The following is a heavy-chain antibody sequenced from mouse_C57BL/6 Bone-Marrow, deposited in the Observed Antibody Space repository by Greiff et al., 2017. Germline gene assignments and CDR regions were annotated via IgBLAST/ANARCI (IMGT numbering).Heavy chain of an antibody. V-gene: IGHV1-7*01. J-gene: IGHJ4*01. CDR2: INPSSGYT. D-gene: IGHD2-3*01. CDR1: GYTFTSYW. Sequence: QVHVKQSGAELAKPGASVKLSCKASGYTFTSYWMHWVKQRPGQGLEWIGYINPSSGYTKYNQKFKDKATLTADKSSSTAYMQLSSLTYEDSAVYYGATEDWLLRNYAMDYWGQGTSVTVSS. CDR3: ATEDWLLRNYAMDY.